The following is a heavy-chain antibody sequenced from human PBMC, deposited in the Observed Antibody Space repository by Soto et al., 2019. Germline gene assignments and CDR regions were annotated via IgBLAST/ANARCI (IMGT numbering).Heavy chain of an antibody. CDR1: GYTFTSYG. V-gene: IGHV1-69*13. D-gene: IGHD3-10*01. CDR2: IIPIFGTA. CDR3: ARESGDWIAFDY. J-gene: IGHJ4*02. Sequence: SVKVSCKASGYTFTSYGINWVRQAPGQGLEWMGGIIPIFGTANYAQKFQGRVTITADESTSTAYMELSSLRSEDTAVYYCARESGDWIAFDYWGQGTLVTVSS.